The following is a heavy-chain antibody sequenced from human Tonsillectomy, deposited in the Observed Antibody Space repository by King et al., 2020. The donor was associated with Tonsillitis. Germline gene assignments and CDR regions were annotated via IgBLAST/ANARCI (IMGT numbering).Heavy chain of an antibody. D-gene: IGHD3-22*01. CDR1: GFTFSSYT. CDR3: ARGYYYDSSGYGY. J-gene: IGHJ4*02. CDR2: IRSSISYI. Sequence: VQLVESGGGLVKPGGSLRLSCAASGFTFSSYTMNWVRQAPGKGLEWVSPIRSSISYIYYADSVKGRFTISRDNAKNSLYLQMNSLRAEDTAVYYCARGYYYDSSGYGYWGQGTLVTVSS. V-gene: IGHV3-21*01.